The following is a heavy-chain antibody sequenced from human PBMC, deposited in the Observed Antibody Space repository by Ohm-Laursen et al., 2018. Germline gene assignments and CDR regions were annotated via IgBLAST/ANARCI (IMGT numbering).Heavy chain of an antibody. CDR3: ARDDPSPGPNSHLPYYYGMDV. Sequence: GSLRLSCAASGFTFSSYWMSWVRQAPGKGLEWVANIKQDGSEKYYVDSVKGRFTISRDNAKNSLYLQMNSLRAEDTAVYYCARDDPSPGPNSHLPYYYGMDVWGQGTTVTVSS. J-gene: IGHJ6*02. CDR2: IKQDGSEK. D-gene: IGHD1-14*01. CDR1: GFTFSSYW. V-gene: IGHV3-7*01.